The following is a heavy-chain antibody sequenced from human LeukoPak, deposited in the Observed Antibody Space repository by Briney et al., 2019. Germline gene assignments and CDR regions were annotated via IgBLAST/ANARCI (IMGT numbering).Heavy chain of an antibody. D-gene: IGHD1-1*01. J-gene: IGHJ4*02. CDR3: ARDARLERSFDY. Sequence: SETLSLTCTVSGYAITSGGFSWNWLRQSPGKGLEWIGRIHTSGSTNYNPSLKRRVTMTIDTSKKQFSLKLSSVTAADTAMYYCARDARLERSFDYWGQGTLVTVSS. CDR1: GYAITSGGFS. CDR2: IHTSGST. V-gene: IGHV4-61*02.